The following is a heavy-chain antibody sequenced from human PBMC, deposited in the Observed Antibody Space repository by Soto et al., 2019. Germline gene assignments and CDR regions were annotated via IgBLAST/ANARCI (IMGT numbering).Heavy chain of an antibody. CDR1: GYTFTSYG. D-gene: IGHD6-13*01. V-gene: IGHV1-18*01. CDR3: ARIPREGSSWTPIDY. J-gene: IGHJ4*02. Sequence: GASVKVSCKASGYTFTSYGISWVRQAPGQGLEWMGWISAYNGNTNYAQKLQGRVTMTTDTSTSTAYMELRSLRSDDTAVYYCARIPREGSSWTPIDYWGQGTLVTVPQ. CDR2: ISAYNGNT.